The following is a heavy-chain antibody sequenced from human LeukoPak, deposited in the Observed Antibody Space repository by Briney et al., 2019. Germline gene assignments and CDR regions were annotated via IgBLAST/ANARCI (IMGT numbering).Heavy chain of an antibody. Sequence: PSETLSLTCTVSGGSISSSSYYWGWIRQPPGKGLEWIGSIYYSGSTYYNPSLKSRVTISVDTSKNQFSLKLSSVTAADTAVYYCAGLTEVVAARNDAFDIWGQGTMVTVSS. D-gene: IGHD2-15*01. CDR1: GGSISSSSYY. V-gene: IGHV4-39*07. CDR3: AGLTEVVAARNDAFDI. CDR2: IYYSGST. J-gene: IGHJ3*02.